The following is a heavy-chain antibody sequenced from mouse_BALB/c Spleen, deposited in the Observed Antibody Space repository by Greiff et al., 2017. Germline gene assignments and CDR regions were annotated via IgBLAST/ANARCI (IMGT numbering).Heavy chain of an antibody. Sequence: EVQLQESGGGLVKPGGSLKLSCAASGFAFSSYDMSWVRQTPEKRLEWVAYISSGGGSTYYPDTVKGRFTISRDNAKNTLYLQMSSLKSEDTAMYYCARQDGYYLDYWGQGTTLTVSS. J-gene: IGHJ2*01. V-gene: IGHV5-12-1*01. CDR2: ISSGGGST. D-gene: IGHD2-3*01. CDR1: GFAFSSYD. CDR3: ARQDGYYLDY.